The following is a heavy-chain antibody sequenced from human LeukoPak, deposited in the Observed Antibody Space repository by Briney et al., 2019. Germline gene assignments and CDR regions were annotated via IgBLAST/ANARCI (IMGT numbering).Heavy chain of an antibody. Sequence: WGSLRLSWAASGFTFSRHWMSWGRQGPGKGVGGGANIKRDGSEKYYVDSVKGRFTISRDNAKNSLYLQMNSLRAEYTAVYYCARVQLWLRGSKSFDYWGQGTLVTVSS. CDR2: IKRDGSEK. CDR1: GFTFSRHW. D-gene: IGHD5-18*01. V-gene: IGHV3-7*02. CDR3: ARVQLWLRGSKSFDY. J-gene: IGHJ4*02.